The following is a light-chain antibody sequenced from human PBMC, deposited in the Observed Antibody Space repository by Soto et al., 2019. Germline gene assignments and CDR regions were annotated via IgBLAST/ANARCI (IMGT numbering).Light chain of an antibody. Sequence: EIVLTQSPGTLSLSPGERATLSCRASQSVSSRLAWYQQKSGQAPRLLIHGASRRATGIPDRFSGSGSGTDFTLTISRREPEDFAVYYCQQYGSSPRTFGQGTKVEIK. J-gene: IGKJ1*01. CDR3: QQYGSSPRT. CDR2: GAS. V-gene: IGKV3-20*01. CDR1: QSVSSR.